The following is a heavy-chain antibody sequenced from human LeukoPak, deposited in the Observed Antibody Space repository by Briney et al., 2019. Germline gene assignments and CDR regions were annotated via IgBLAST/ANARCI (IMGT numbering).Heavy chain of an antibody. J-gene: IGHJ4*02. CDR2: IDPGDSRV. Sequence: GESLKISCKGSEYYFTSYWIGWVRQMPGKGLEGMGRIDPGDSRVKYSPSFQGHVTMSVDKSINTAYLQWSSLKASDTAIYYCAYYYYGSRYFDYWGQGTRVTVSS. D-gene: IGHD3-10*01. CDR3: AYYYYGSRYFDY. CDR1: EYYFTSYW. V-gene: IGHV5-10-1*01.